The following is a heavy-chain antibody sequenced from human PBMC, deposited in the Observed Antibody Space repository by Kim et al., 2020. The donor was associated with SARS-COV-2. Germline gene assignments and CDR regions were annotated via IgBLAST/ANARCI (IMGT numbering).Heavy chain of an antibody. D-gene: IGHD3-10*01. CDR1: GFTFSSYD. V-gene: IGHV3-13*04. CDR2: IGTAGDT. CDR3: ATSSGSLYYYGMDV. Sequence: GGSLRLSCAASGFTFSSYDMHWVRQATGKGLEWVSAIGTAGDTYYPGSVKGRFTISRENAKNSLYLQMNSLRAGDTAVYYCATSSGSLYYYGMDVWGQGTTVTVSS. J-gene: IGHJ6*02.